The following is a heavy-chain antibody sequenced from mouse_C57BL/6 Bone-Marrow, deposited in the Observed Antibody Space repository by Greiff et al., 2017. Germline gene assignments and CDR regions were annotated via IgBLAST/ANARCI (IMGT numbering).Heavy chain of an antibody. J-gene: IGHJ3*01. D-gene: IGHD1-1*01. CDR3: ARSRTITTVVATRLGRFAY. CDR1: GYTFTSYG. Sequence: VQLQQSGAELARPGASVKLSCKASGYTFTSYGISWVKQRTGQGLEWIGEIYPRSGNTYYNEKFKGKATLTADKSSSTAYMELRSLTSEDSAVYFCARSRTITTVVATRLGRFAYWGQGTLVTVSA. CDR2: IYPRSGNT. V-gene: IGHV1-81*01.